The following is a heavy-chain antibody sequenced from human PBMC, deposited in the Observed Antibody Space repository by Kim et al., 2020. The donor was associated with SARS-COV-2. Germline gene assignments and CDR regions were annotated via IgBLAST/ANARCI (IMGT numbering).Heavy chain of an antibody. J-gene: IGHJ3*02. CDR2: ISWNSGSI. V-gene: IGHV3-9*01. CDR3: AKDRGAYYYGSGSLLGAFDI. CDR1: GFTFGDYA. Sequence: GGSLRLSCAASGFTFGDYAMHWVRQAPGKGLEWVSGISWNSGSIGYADSVKGRFTISRDNAKNSLYLQMNSLRAEDTALYYCAKDRGAYYYGSGSLLGAFDIWGQGTMVTVSS. D-gene: IGHD3-10*01.